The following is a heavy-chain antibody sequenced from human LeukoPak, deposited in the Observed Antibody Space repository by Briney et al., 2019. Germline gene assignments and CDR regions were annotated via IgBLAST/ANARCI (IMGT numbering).Heavy chain of an antibody. CDR2: INPNGAYT. D-gene: IGHD3-22*01. Sequence: ASVKVSCKASGYIFINYYIHWVRQASGQGLEWMGLINPNGAYTTNAQKFPGRVTVTRDTSTSTVYMELSSLRSDDTAVYYRARDRDSSGRYYFDYWGQGSLVTVSS. V-gene: IGHV1-46*01. CDR3: ARDRDSSGRYYFDY. J-gene: IGHJ4*02. CDR1: GYIFINYY.